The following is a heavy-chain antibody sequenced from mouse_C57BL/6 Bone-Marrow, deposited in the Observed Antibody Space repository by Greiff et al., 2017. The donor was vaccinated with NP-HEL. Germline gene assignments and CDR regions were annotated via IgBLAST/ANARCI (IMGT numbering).Heavy chain of an antibody. Sequence: EVQRVESGGGLVKPGGSLKLSCAASGFTFSSYAMSWVRQTPEKRLEWVATISDGGSYTYYPDNVKGRFTISRDNAKNNLYLQMSHLKSEDTAMYYCAREGSNYVFDYWGQGTTLTVSS. J-gene: IGHJ2*01. V-gene: IGHV5-4*01. D-gene: IGHD2-5*01. CDR1: GFTFSSYA. CDR3: AREGSNYVFDY. CDR2: ISDGGSYT.